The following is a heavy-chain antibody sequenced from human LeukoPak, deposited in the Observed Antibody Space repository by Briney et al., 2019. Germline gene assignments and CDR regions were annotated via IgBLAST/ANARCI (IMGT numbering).Heavy chain of an antibody. J-gene: IGHJ5*02. D-gene: IGHD6-19*01. V-gene: IGHV1-46*01. CDR3: ARDLSSSRYSNGWYFWFDP. Sequence: GASAKVSCKASGYTFTSYYMHWVRQAPGQGLEWMGIINPSGGSTSYAQKFQGRVTMTRDTSTSTVYMELSSLRSEDTAVYYCARDLSSSRYSNGWYFWFDPWGQGTLVTVSS. CDR1: GYTFTSYY. CDR2: INPSGGST.